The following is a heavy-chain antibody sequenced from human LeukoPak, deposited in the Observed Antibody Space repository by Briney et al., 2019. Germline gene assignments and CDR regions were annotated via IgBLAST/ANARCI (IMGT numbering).Heavy chain of an antibody. CDR1: GGSISHYY. Sequence: PSETLSLTCTVSGGSISHYYWSWIRQSPGKGREWIGYIYPRAAPHYNHPLKSRVPISLDTSRAQFSLQLRSVPAADTAVYYCAREDPQTTVPEGMDVWGQGTTVIVSS. D-gene: IGHD4-17*01. V-gene: IGHV4-59*01. J-gene: IGHJ6*02. CDR2: IYPRAAP. CDR3: AREDPQTTVPEGMDV.